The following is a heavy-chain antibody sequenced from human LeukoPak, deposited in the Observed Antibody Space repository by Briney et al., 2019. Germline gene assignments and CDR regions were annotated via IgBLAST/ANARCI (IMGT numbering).Heavy chain of an antibody. Sequence: SETLSLTCTVSGGSISSSSYYWGWIRQPPGKGLEWIGSIYYSGSTYYNPSLKSRVTISVDTSKNQFSLKLSSVTAADMAVYYCARENTIFGVVIEGYYYYMDVWGKGTTVTVSS. CDR3: ARENTIFGVVIEGYYYYMDV. CDR2: IYYSGST. D-gene: IGHD3-3*01. V-gene: IGHV4-39*07. J-gene: IGHJ6*03. CDR1: GGSISSSSYY.